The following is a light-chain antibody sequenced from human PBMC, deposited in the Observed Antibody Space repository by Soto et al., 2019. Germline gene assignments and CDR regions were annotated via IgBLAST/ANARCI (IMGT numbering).Light chain of an antibody. V-gene: IGLV2-14*01. CDR2: DVS. CDR1: SSDVGGYNY. CDR3: SSYTSSSTRV. Sequence: QPALTQPASGSGSPGRSIAISCTGTSSDVGGYNYVSWYQQHPGKAPKLMIYDVSNRPSGVSNRFSGSKSGNTASLTISGLQAEDEADYYCSSYTSSSTRVFGTGTKVTVL. J-gene: IGLJ1*01.